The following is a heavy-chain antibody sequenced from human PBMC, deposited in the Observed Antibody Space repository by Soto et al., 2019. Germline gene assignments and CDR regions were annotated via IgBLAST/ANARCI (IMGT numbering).Heavy chain of an antibody. Sequence: ASVKVSCKASGYTFTSYGISWVRQAPGQGLEWMGWISAYNGNTNYAQKLQGRVTMTTDTSTSTAYMELRSLRSDDTAVYYCARVVPPITMVRGVLGYFDYWGQGPLVTVS. CDR3: ARVVPPITMVRGVLGYFDY. V-gene: IGHV1-18*01. CDR1: GYTFTSYG. D-gene: IGHD3-10*01. J-gene: IGHJ4*02. CDR2: ISAYNGNT.